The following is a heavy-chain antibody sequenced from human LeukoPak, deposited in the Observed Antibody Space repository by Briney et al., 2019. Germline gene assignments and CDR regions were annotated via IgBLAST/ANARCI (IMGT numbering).Heavy chain of an antibody. V-gene: IGHV3-9*01. Sequence: GGSLRLSCAASGFTFSNYIINWVRQAPGKGLEWVSGISWNSGSIGYADSVKGRFTISRDNAKNSLYLQMNSLRAEDTALYYCAKGYRNYDILTGLPLGFGMDVWGQGTTVTVSS. J-gene: IGHJ6*02. CDR3: AKGYRNYDILTGLPLGFGMDV. CDR1: GFTFSNYI. D-gene: IGHD3-9*01. CDR2: ISWNSGSI.